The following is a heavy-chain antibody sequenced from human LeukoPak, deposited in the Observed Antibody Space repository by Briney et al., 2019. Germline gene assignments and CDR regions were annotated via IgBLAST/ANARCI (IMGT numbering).Heavy chain of an antibody. V-gene: IGHV4-39*01. CDR2: IYYSGST. CDR3: ARRVIAQWLVRGEHGNWFDP. J-gene: IGHJ5*02. CDR1: GGSISSSSYY. D-gene: IGHD6-19*01. Sequence: PSETLSLTCTVSGGSISSSSYYWGWIRQPPGKGLVWIGSIYYSGSTYYNPSLKSRVTISVDTSKNQFSLKLSSVTAADTAVYYCARRVIAQWLVRGEHGNWFDPWGQGTLVTVSS.